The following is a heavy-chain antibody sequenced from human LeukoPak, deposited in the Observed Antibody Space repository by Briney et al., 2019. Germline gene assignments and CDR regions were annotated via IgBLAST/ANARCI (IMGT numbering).Heavy chain of an antibody. J-gene: IGHJ4*02. V-gene: IGHV3-30-3*01. CDR1: GFTFSGYA. D-gene: IGHD4-11*01. CDR2: ISYDGSNK. Sequence: GGSLRLSCAASGFTFSGYAMHWVRQAPGKGLEWVAVISYDGSNKYYADSVKGRFTISRDNSKNTLYLQMNSLRAEDTAVYYCARDLSMTTVTTIDYWGQGTLVTVSS. CDR3: ARDLSMTTVTTIDY.